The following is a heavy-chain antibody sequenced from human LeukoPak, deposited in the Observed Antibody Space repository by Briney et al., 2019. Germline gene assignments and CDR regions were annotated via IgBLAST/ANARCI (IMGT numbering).Heavy chain of an antibody. J-gene: IGHJ4*02. D-gene: IGHD1-20*01. CDR2: ISRSSSYI. CDR1: SFTFSTST. CDR3: AREYNSPNRFDY. Sequence: PGGSLRLSCAASSFTFSTSTMNWVRQAPGKGLEWVSSISRSSSYINYADSVRGRFTISRDNAKNSLYLQMNSLRAEDTAVYYCAREYNSPNRFDYWGQGTLVTVSS. V-gene: IGHV3-21*01.